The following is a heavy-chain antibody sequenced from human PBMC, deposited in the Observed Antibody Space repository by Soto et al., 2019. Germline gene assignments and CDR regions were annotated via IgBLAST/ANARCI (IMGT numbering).Heavy chain of an antibody. J-gene: IGHJ6*02. CDR3: ARGIQNKTIVVVPAAPTALHHLYYYYGMDV. CDR2: INHSGST. Sequence: PSETLSLTCAVYGGSFSGYYWSWIRQPPGKGLEWIGEINHSGSTNYNPSLKSRVTISVDTSKNQFSLKLSSVTAADTAVYYCARGIQNKTIVVVPAAPTALHHLYYYYGMDVWGQGTTVTVSS. V-gene: IGHV4-34*01. D-gene: IGHD2-2*01. CDR1: GGSFSGYY.